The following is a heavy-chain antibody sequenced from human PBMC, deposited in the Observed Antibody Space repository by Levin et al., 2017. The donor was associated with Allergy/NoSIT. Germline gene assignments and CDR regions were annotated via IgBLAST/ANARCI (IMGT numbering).Heavy chain of an antibody. J-gene: IGHJ3*02. CDR2: IWHDGSKK. CDR3: VSDGGGNSGYDLAFDI. V-gene: IGHV3-33*01. D-gene: IGHD5-12*01. CDR1: GFTFRNFG. Sequence: GGSLRLSCEASGFTFRNFGFHWVRQAPGKGLEWVAVIWHDGSKKLYADSVEGRLTISRDDSKNTVYLQTNTLRAEDTAVYYCVSDGGGNSGYDLAFDIWGQGTKVTVSS.